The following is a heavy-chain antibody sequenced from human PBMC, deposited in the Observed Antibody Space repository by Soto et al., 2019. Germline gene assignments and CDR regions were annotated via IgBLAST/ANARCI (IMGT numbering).Heavy chain of an antibody. CDR1: GGSISSYY. CDR2: IYYSGST. CDR3: ARGAILFDAFDI. Sequence: QVQLQESGPGLVKPSETPSLTCTVSGGSISSYYWSWIRQPPGKGLEWIGYIYYSGSTNYNPSLKSRVTISVDTSKNQFSLKLSSVTAADTAVYYCARGAILFDAFDIWGQGTMVTVSS. D-gene: IGHD2-2*02. J-gene: IGHJ3*02. V-gene: IGHV4-59*01.